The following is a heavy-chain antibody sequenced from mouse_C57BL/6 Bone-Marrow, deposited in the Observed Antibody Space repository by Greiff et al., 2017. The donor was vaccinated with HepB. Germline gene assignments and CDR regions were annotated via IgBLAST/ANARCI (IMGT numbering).Heavy chain of an antibody. CDR3: ARSGYYGSSYWFAY. CDR2: IYPRSGNT. Sequence: QVQLQQSGAELARPGASVKLSCKASGYTFTSYGISWVKQRTGQGLEWIGEIYPRSGNTYYNEKFKGKATLTADKSSNTAYMELRSLTSEDSAVYFCARSGYYGSSYWFAYWGQGTLVTVSA. J-gene: IGHJ3*01. V-gene: IGHV1-81*01. D-gene: IGHD1-1*01. CDR1: GYTFTSYG.